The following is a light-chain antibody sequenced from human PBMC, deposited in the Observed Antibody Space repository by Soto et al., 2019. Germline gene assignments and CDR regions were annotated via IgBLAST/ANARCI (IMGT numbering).Light chain of an antibody. Sequence: QSALTQPASVSGSPGQSITISCTGTSSDVGSYNLVSWYQQHPGKAPKLMIYEGSKRPSGVSNRFSGSKSGNTASLTISGLPADDEADYYCCSYAGSSTLVFGGGTKLTVL. CDR1: SSDVGSYNL. CDR2: EGS. V-gene: IGLV2-23*01. J-gene: IGLJ2*01. CDR3: CSYAGSSTLV.